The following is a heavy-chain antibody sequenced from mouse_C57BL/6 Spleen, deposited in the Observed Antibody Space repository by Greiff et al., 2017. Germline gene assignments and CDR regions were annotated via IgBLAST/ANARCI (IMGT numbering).Heavy chain of an antibody. CDR3: ATSYYYGPYYYAMDY. CDR1: GYTFTSYT. CDR2: INPSSGYT. V-gene: IGHV1-4*01. J-gene: IGHJ4*01. D-gene: IGHD1-1*01. Sequence: VQRVESGAELARPGASVKMSCKASGYTFTSYTMHWVKQRPGQGLEWIGYINPSSGYTKYNQKFKDKATLTADKSSSTAYMQLSSLTSEDSAVYYCATSYYYGPYYYAMDYWGQGTSVTVSS.